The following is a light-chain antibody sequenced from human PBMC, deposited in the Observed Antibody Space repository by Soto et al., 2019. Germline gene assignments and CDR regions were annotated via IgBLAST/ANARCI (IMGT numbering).Light chain of an antibody. Sequence: QSVVTQPPSASGTPGQRVTISCSGSGSNIGSNFVYWYQQFPGTAPKLLIYSDNQRPSGVPDRFSGSKSGTSASLAISGLRSEDEADYYCAVWDDSLTGYVFATGTKVTVL. CDR1: GSNIGSNF. CDR3: AVWDDSLTGYV. CDR2: SDN. J-gene: IGLJ1*01. V-gene: IGLV1-47*02.